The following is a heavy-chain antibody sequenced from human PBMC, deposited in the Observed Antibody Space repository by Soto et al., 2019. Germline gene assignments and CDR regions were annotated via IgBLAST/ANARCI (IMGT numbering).Heavy chain of an antibody. CDR3: ARADGVSSGDYYDSSGYYLRDYYYYGMDV. CDR1: GFTFSSYD. J-gene: IGHJ6*02. V-gene: IGHV3-13*01. D-gene: IGHD3-22*01. CDR2: IGTAGDT. Sequence: EVQLVESGGGLVQPGGSLRLSCAASGFTFSSYDMHWVRQATGKGLEWVSAIGTAGDTYYPGSVKGRFTISRENAKNSLYLQMNSLRAGDTAVYYCARADGVSSGDYYDSSGYYLRDYYYYGMDVWGQGTTVTVSS.